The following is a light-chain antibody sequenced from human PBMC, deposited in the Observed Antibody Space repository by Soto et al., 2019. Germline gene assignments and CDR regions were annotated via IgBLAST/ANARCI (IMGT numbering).Light chain of an antibody. J-gene: IGKJ1*01. CDR1: QSISTY. CDR3: QQYNSYPWT. Sequence: DIQLTQSPSSLSASLGESVTITCRASQSISTYLNWYQLKPGNAPNLLLSAAPGFQSEVPSNFSGSGSGTDFTLTISSLQPDDFATYYCQQYNSYPWTFGQGTKVDI. V-gene: IGKV1-16*02. CDR2: AAP.